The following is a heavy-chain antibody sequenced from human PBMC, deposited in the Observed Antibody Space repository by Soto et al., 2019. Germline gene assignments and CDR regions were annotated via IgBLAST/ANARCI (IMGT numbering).Heavy chain of an antibody. D-gene: IGHD3-10*01. J-gene: IGHJ6*02. CDR1: GFTFSSYA. CDR2: ISGSGGST. Sequence: EVQLLESGGGLVQPGGSRRLSCAASGFTFSSYAMSWVRQAPGKGLEWVSAISGSGGSTYYADSVKGRFTISRDNSKNTLYLQMNSLRAEDTAVYYCAKGGSDAYYYYYGMDVWGQGTTVTVSS. CDR3: AKGGSDAYYYYYGMDV. V-gene: IGHV3-23*01.